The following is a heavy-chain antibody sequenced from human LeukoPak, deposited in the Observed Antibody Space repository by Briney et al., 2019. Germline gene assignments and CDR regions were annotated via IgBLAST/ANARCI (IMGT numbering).Heavy chain of an antibody. CDR2: IYYSGST. V-gene: IGHV4-39*01. J-gene: IGHJ4*02. CDR1: GGSISSSSYY. CDR3: ARQVGDTYYYGSGSYKVDY. D-gene: IGHD3-10*01. Sequence: SETLSLTCTVSGGSISSSSYYWGWIRQPPGKGLEWIGSIYYSGSTYYNPSLKSRVTISVDTSKNQSSLKLSSVTAADTAVYYCARQVGDTYYYGSGSYKVDYWGQGTLVTVSS.